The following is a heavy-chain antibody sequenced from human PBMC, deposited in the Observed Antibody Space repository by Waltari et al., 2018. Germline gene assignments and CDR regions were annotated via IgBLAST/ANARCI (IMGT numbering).Heavy chain of an antibody. CDR3: ARENGWSFDN. CDR2: INQDGIDK. V-gene: IGHV3-7*01. D-gene: IGHD6-19*01. CDR1: GLACNDDW. Sequence: EVQLVESGGGLVQPGGSVGLSCAASGLACNDDWMSWVRQAPGKGLEWVAKINQDGIDKSYVDSVKGRFTISRDNAEKSLYLQMSSLRAEDTAVYYCARENGWSFDNWGQGTLVTVSS. J-gene: IGHJ4*02.